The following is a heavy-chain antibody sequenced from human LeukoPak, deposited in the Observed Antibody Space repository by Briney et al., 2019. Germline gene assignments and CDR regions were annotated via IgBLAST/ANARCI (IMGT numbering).Heavy chain of an antibody. CDR1: GFTFGSYS. D-gene: IGHD3-22*01. Sequence: PGGSLRLSCAASGFTFGSYSMNWVRQAPGKGLEWVSSISSSSSYIYYADSVKGRFTISRDNAKNTLHLQMNSLRAEDTAVYYCAKGDYYDFRYYFDYWGQGTLVTVSS. CDR2: ISSSSSYI. CDR3: AKGDYYDFRYYFDY. J-gene: IGHJ4*02. V-gene: IGHV3-21*04.